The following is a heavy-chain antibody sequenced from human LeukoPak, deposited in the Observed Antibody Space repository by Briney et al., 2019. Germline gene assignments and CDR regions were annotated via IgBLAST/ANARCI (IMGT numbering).Heavy chain of an antibody. J-gene: IGHJ5*02. CDR3: ARDTRDRYCSGGSCYANWFDT. D-gene: IGHD2-15*01. V-gene: IGHV4-61*02. CDR1: GGSISSSNYY. CDR2: IYTSEST. Sequence: SQTLSLTCSVSGGSISSSNYYWRWLRQPAGTGLEWLGRIYTSESTNYNPSLKSRVTISVDTSENQFSLRLSSVTAADTAVYYCARDTRDRYCSGGSCYANWFDTWGQGTLVTVSS.